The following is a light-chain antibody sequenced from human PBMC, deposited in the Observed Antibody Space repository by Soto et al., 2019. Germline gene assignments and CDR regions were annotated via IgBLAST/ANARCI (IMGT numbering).Light chain of an antibody. Sequence: DIQMTQSPSTLSGSVGDRVTITCRASQTISSWFSWYQQKPGKAPKLLIYAAYSLQSGVPSRFSGSGSGTDFTLTISSLQPEDFATYYCQQSYSTTITFGQGTRLEIK. V-gene: IGKV1-39*01. CDR2: AAY. J-gene: IGKJ5*01. CDR3: QQSYSTTIT. CDR1: QTISSW.